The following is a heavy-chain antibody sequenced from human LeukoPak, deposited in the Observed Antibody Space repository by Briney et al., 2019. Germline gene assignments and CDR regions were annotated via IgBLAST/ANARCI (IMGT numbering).Heavy chain of an antibody. Sequence: GGSLRLSCAASGFTFRSYEMNWVRQSPGKGLEWVSFISNSGDSIYYADSVKGRFTISRDNAKNSLFLQMNSLRAEDTAVYYCARSEARFMLSWGQGTLVTVSS. D-gene: IGHD3-16*02. V-gene: IGHV3-48*03. CDR1: GFTFRSYE. CDR3: ARSEARFMLS. CDR2: ISNSGDSI. J-gene: IGHJ4*02.